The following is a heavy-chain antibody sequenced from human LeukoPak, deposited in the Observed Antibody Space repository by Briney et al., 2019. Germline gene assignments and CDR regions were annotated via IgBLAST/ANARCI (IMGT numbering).Heavy chain of an antibody. CDR2: ISWNSGSI. CDR1: GFTFDDYA. V-gene: IGHV3-9*03. J-gene: IGHJ4*02. D-gene: IGHD6-13*01. CDR3: AKSRTAAAGYFDY. Sequence: GGSLRLSCAASGFTFDDYAMHWVRQAPGKGLEWVSGISWNSGSIGYADSVKGRFTISRDNAKNSLYLQMNSLRAEDMALYYCAKSRTAAAGYFDYWGQGTLVTVSS.